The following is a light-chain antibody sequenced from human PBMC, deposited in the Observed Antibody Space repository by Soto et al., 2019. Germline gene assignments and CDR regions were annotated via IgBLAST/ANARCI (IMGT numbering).Light chain of an antibody. CDR3: SSYAVSSTYYV. CDR1: SSDVGSYNL. CDR2: EGS. V-gene: IGLV2-23*01. J-gene: IGLJ1*01. Sequence: QSALTQPASVSGSPGQSITISCTGTSSDVGSYNLVSWYQQYPGKAPKLIIYEGSKRPSGVSNRFSGSKSGNTASLTISGLQAEDEADYYCSSYAVSSTYYVFGIGTKVTVL.